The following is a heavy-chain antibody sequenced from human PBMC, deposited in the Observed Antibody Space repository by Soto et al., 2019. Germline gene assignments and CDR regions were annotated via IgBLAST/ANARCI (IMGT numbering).Heavy chain of an antibody. D-gene: IGHD6-13*01. CDR1: GGTFSSYA. Sequence: QVQLVQSGAEVKKPGSSVKVSCKASGGTFSSYAISWVRQAPGQGLEWMGGIIPIFGTANYAQKFQGRVTITADESTSTAYMELSSMRSEDPAVYYCARTGRGIAAAGPWGQGTLVTVSS. CDR2: IIPIFGTA. CDR3: ARTGRGIAAAGP. J-gene: IGHJ5*02. V-gene: IGHV1-69*01.